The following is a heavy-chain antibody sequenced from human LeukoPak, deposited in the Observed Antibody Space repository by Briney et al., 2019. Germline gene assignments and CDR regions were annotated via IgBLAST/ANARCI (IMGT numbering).Heavy chain of an antibody. J-gene: IGHJ4*02. V-gene: IGHV4-34*01. CDR3: AREGGDDIVLMRAMMTTFDY. Sequence: SETLSLTCAVYGGSFSGYYWSWIRQPPGKGLEWIGEINHSGSTNYNPSLKNRVTISVDTSKNQFSLKLSSVTAADTAVYYCAREGGDDIVLMRAMMTTFDYWGQGTLVTVSS. D-gene: IGHD2-8*01. CDR2: INHSGST. CDR1: GGSFSGYY.